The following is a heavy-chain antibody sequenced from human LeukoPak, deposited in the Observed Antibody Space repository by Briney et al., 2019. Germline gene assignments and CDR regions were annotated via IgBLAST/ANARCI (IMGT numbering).Heavy chain of an antibody. Sequence: GGSLRLSCVASGITFSNYAVSWVRQAPEKGLVWVSRINSDGSSTSYADSEKGRFTISRDNAKNTLYLQMNSLRAEDTAVYYCARVRSGYYFDYWGQGTLVTVSS. D-gene: IGHD3-10*01. J-gene: IGHJ4*02. CDR2: INSDGSST. V-gene: IGHV3-74*01. CDR1: GITFSNYA. CDR3: ARVRSGYYFDY.